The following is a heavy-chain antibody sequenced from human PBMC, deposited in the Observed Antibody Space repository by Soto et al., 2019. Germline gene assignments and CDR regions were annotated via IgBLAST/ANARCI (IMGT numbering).Heavy chain of an antibody. V-gene: IGHV4-34*01. CDR1: GVSFSGYY. Sequence: SETLSLTCAVYGVSFSGYYWSWIRQPPGKGLEWIGEINHSGSTNYNPSLKSRVTISVDTSKNQFSLKLSSVTAADTAVYYCVSTRRPDILRWDAFDIWGQGTMVTVSS. CDR3: VSTRRPDILRWDAFDI. D-gene: IGHD3-9*01. J-gene: IGHJ3*02. CDR2: INHSGST.